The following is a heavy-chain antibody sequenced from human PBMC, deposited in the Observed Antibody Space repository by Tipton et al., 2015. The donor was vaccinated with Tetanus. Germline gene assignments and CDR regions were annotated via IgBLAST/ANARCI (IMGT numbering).Heavy chain of an antibody. D-gene: IGHD3-10*01. J-gene: IGHJ4*02. V-gene: IGHV4-61*08. CDR3: ARSKLLWFGESLSRFDS. Sequence: LRLSCTVSGASISSGDYYWSWIRKPPGKDLEWIGYVYYTGSTDYNPSLKSRVTISVDTSKSQFSLRLTSATAADMAVYYCARSKLLWFGESLSRFDSWGQGTLVTVSA. CDR2: VYYTGST. CDR1: GASISSGDYY.